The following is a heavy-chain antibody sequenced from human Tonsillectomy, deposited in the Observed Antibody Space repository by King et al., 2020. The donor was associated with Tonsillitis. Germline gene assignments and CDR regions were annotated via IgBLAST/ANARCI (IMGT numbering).Heavy chain of an antibody. CDR1: GYTFTGYY. V-gene: IGHV1-2*02. J-gene: IGHJ3*02. Sequence: VQLVESGAEVKKPGASVKVSCKTSGYTFTGYYMHWVRQAPGQGPEWMGWINPNSGGTNSAQKFQGRVTMTRDTSISTAYMELSRLRSDDTAVYYCARVKGVEMATIPDWFRDFSHYDAIDIWGQGTMVTVSS. D-gene: IGHD5-24*01. CDR3: ARVKGVEMATIPDWFRDFSHYDAIDI. CDR2: INPNSGGT.